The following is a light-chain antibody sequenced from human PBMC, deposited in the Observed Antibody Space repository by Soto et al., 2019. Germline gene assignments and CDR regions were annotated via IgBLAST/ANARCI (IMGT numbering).Light chain of an antibody. V-gene: IGKV1-5*03. CDR2: KAS. CDR3: QRYNSYSWT. J-gene: IGKJ1*01. CDR1: QSISSW. Sequence: DIQMTQSPSTLSASVGDRVTITCRVSQSISSWLAWYQQKPGKAPKLLIYKASSLESGVPSRFSGSGSGTEFTLTISSLQPDDFATYYCQRYNSYSWTVGQGTKVDIK.